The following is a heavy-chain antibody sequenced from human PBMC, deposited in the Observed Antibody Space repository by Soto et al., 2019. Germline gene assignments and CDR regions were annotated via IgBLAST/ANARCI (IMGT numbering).Heavy chain of an antibody. V-gene: IGHV4-31*03. D-gene: IGHD6-13*01. CDR3: ARDAPGAAPY. CDR1: GGSMSSGDYY. CDR2: INYRGST. J-gene: IGHJ4*02. Sequence: QVQLQESGPGLVKPSQTLSLTCTVSGGSMSSGDYYWNWIRQHPEKGLEWIGYINYRGSTFYNPSLKSRLTISVDTSKNQFSLKLTSVTAADTAMCYCARDAPGAAPYWGQGTLVTVSS.